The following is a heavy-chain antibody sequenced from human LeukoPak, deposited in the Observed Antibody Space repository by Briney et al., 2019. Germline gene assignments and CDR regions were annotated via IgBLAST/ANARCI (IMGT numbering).Heavy chain of an antibody. CDR3: AKDVHYYDSSGYYFQYFQH. V-gene: IGHV4-59*01. Sequence: SETLSLTCTVSGGSISSYYWSGIRQPPGKGLEWIGYIYYSGSTNYNPSLKSRVTISVDTSKNQFSLKLSSVTAADTAVYYCAKDVHYYDSSGYYFQYFQHWGQGTLVTVSS. J-gene: IGHJ1*01. CDR2: IYYSGST. CDR1: GGSISSYY. D-gene: IGHD3-22*01.